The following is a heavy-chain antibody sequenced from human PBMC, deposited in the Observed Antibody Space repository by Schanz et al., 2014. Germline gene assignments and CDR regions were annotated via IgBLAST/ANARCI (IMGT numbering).Heavy chain of an antibody. Sequence: QVQLVESGGGVAQPGGSLRLSCAASGFSFSGYGMHWVRQAPGKGLEWVAYIRFDASAKYYVDSVKGRFTISRDNAKNLMYLHLNSLRAEDTAVYYCAREVGGSFGQHYWGQGALVTVSS. CDR1: GFSFSGYG. J-gene: IGHJ4*02. V-gene: IGHV3-30*02. CDR2: IRFDASAK. D-gene: IGHD1-26*01. CDR3: AREVGGSFGQHY.